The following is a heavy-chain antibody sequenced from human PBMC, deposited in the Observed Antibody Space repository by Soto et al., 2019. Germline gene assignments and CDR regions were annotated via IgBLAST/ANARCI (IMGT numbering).Heavy chain of an antibody. Sequence: SETLSLTCAVSGYSISSGYYWGWIRQPPGKGLEWIGSIYHSGSTYYNPSLKSRVTISVDTSKNQFSLKLSSVTAADTAVYYCARDLIVVVVAATEGWFDPWGQGTLVTVSS. V-gene: IGHV4-38-2*02. J-gene: IGHJ5*02. CDR1: GYSISSGYY. CDR3: ARDLIVVVVAATEGWFDP. D-gene: IGHD2-15*01. CDR2: IYHSGST.